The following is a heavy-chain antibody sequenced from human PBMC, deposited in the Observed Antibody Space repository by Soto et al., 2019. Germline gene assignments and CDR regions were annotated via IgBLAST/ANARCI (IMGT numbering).Heavy chain of an antibody. CDR1: GYTFTSYA. J-gene: IGHJ4*02. CDR2: INAGNGNT. CDR3: ARPHIIIINYFDY. V-gene: IGHV1-3*01. D-gene: IGHD3-10*01. Sequence: QVQLVQSGAEVKKPGASVKVSCKASGYTFTSYAMHWVRQAPGQRLEWMGWINAGNGNTKYSQKFQGRVTITRDTSASTAYMALSSLRSEDTAVYCCARPHIIIINYFDYWGQGTLVTVSS.